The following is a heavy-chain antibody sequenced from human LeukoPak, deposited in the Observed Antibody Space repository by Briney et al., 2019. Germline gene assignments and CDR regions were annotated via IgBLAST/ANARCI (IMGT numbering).Heavy chain of an antibody. CDR2: IIPILGIA. CDR3: ARSRDSKLDY. D-gene: IGHD3-22*01. V-gene: IGHV1-69*04. Sequence: SVKVSCKASGYTFTSYGISWVRQAPGQGLEWMGRIIPILGIANYAQKFQGRVTITADKSTSTAYMELSGLRSEDTAVYYCARSRDSKLDYWGQGTLVTVSS. CDR1: GYTFTSYG. J-gene: IGHJ4*02.